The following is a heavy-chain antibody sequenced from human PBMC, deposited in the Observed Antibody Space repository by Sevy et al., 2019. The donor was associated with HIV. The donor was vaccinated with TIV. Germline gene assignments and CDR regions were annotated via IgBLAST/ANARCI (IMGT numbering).Heavy chain of an antibody. CDR2: ISGSGGST. D-gene: IGHD6-19*01. J-gene: IGHJ4*02. CDR1: GFTFSSYA. Sequence: GGSLRLSCAASGFTFSSYAMSWVRQAPGKGLEWVSAISGSGGSTYYADSVKGRFTISRDNSKNTLYLQMNSLRAEDTAVYYCAKDKFGTLYSGGWLGFDYWGQGTLVTVSS. CDR3: AKDKFGTLYSGGWLGFDY. V-gene: IGHV3-23*01.